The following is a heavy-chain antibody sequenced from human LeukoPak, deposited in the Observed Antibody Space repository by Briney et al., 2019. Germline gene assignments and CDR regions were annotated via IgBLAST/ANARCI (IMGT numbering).Heavy chain of an antibody. CDR2: IYHSGSV. D-gene: IGHD3-10*01. CDR3: ARYASGRSEGYFDY. V-gene: IGHV4-38-2*01. CDR1: GFTFSNAW. Sequence: GSLRLSCAASGFTFSNAWMSWIRQPPGKGLEWIGSIYHSGSVYFNPSLKSRVTISVDTSNNQFSLKLSSVTAADTAVYYCARYASGRSEGYFDYWGQGTLVTVSA. J-gene: IGHJ4*02.